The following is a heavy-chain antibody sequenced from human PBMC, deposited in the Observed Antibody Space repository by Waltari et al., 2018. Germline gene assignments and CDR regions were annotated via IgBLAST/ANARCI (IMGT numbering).Heavy chain of an antibody. D-gene: IGHD5-12*01. CDR3: ASTPSGYDYRGYYYYGMDV. V-gene: IGHV1-46*01. J-gene: IGHJ6*02. CDR1: GYTFTSYY. CDR2: INPSGGST. Sequence: QVQLVQSGAEVKKPGASVKVSCKASGYTFTSYYMHWVRQAPGQGLEWMGIINPSGGSTSYAQKFQGRVTMTRDTSTSTVYMELSSLRSEDTAVYYCASTPSGYDYRGYYYYGMDVWGQGTTVTVSS.